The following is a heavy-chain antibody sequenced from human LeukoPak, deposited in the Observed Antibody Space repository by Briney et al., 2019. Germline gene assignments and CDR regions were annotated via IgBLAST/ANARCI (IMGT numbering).Heavy chain of an antibody. D-gene: IGHD6-13*01. CDR3: RSHSSHHAFDI. Sequence: PGRSLRLSCAASGFTFSSYAMHCVRQAPGKGLEWVAVISYDGSNKYYADSVKGRFTISRDNSKSTLYLQMNSLRAEDTAVYYCRSHSSHHAFDIWGQGTMVTVSS. CDR1: GFTFSSYA. V-gene: IGHV3-30*04. CDR2: ISYDGSNK. J-gene: IGHJ3*02.